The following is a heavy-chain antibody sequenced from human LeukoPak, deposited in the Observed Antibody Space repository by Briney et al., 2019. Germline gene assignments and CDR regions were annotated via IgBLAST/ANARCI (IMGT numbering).Heavy chain of an antibody. CDR3: ATENHTVLEWFPGEYYYMDV. V-gene: IGHV1-24*01. CDR1: GYTLTELS. Sequence: ASVKVSCKVSGYTLTELSMHWVRQAPGKGLEWMGGFDPEDGETIYAQKFQGRVTMTEDTSTDTAYMELSSLRSEGTAVYYCATENHTVLEWFPGEYYYMDVWGKGTTVTVSS. D-gene: IGHD3-3*01. J-gene: IGHJ6*03. CDR2: FDPEDGET.